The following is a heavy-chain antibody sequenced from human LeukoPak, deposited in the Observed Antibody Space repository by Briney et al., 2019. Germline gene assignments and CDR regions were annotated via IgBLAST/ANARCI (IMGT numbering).Heavy chain of an antibody. J-gene: IGHJ2*01. CDR2: ISGGGGGT. D-gene: IGHD6-13*01. CDR1: GFTFSSYA. Sequence: GGSLRLSCAASGFTFSSYAMSWVRQAPGKGLEWVSSISGGGGGTYYADSVKGRFTISRDDSRDTLYLQMNSLRAEDTAVYYCAKEGASRWYGAHWYFGLWGRGSLVTASS. V-gene: IGHV3-23*01. CDR3: AKEGASRWYGAHWYFGL.